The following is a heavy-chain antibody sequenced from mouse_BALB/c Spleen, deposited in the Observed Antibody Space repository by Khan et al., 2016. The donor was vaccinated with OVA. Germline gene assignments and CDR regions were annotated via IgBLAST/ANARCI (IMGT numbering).Heavy chain of an antibody. V-gene: IGHV1-61*01. CDR3: ARSLMESMDY. J-gene: IGHJ4*01. CDR1: AYTFTSYW. Sequence: QVQLQQPGAELVRPGASVKLSCKASAYTFTSYWMNGVKQRPGQGIEWFGMIDPSDSETHYNQMFKDKATLYVDKSSRTAYMQLRRMKSEDSAVYYCARSLMESMDYGGQGTSVPVSS. CDR2: IDPSDSET. D-gene: IGHD6-2*01.